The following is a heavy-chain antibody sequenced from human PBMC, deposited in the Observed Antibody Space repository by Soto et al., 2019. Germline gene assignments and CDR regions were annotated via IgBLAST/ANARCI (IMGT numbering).Heavy chain of an antibody. CDR3: ASQQYYYDSSATGGFDI. J-gene: IGHJ3*02. CDR1: GYSFTSYW. Sequence: GESLKISCKGSGYSFTSYWIGWVRQMPGKGLEWMGIIYPGDSDTRYSPSFQGQVTISADKSISTAYLQWSSLKASDTAMYYCASQQYYYDSSATGGFDIWGQGTMVTVS. D-gene: IGHD3-22*01. V-gene: IGHV5-51*01. CDR2: IYPGDSDT.